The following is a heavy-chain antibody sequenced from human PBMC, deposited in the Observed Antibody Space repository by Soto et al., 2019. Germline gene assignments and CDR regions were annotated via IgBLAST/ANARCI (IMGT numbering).Heavy chain of an antibody. CDR1: GGSFSGYD. Sequence: SETLSLTCAVYGGSFSGYDWSWIRQPPGKGLEWIGEINHSGSTNYNPSLKSRVTISVDTSKNQFSLKLSSVTAADTAVYYCARGRGVYARFAYWGQGTLVTVSS. J-gene: IGHJ4*02. V-gene: IGHV4-34*01. CDR3: ARGRGVYARFAY. CDR2: INHSGST. D-gene: IGHD2-8*01.